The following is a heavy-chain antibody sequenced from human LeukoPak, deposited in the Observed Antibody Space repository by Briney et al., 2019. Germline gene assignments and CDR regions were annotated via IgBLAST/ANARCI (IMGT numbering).Heavy chain of an antibody. J-gene: IGHJ5*02. CDR1: GYSISSGYY. CDR2: IHHSGST. D-gene: IGHD6-19*01. CDR3: ARGLQQWLVKGWFDP. Sequence: SETLSLTCTVSGYSISSGYYWGWIRQPPGKGLEWIGGIHHSGSTNYNPSLKSRVTISVDTSKNQFSLKLSSVTAADTAVYYCARGLQQWLVKGWFDPWGQGTLVTVSS. V-gene: IGHV4-38-2*02.